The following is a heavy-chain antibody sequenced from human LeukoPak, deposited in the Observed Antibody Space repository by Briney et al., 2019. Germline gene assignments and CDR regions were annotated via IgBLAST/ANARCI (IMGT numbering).Heavy chain of an antibody. V-gene: IGHV1-18*01. D-gene: IGHD2-2*01. J-gene: IGHJ4*02. Sequence: ASVKVSCKASGYTFASYGISWVRQAPGQGLEWMGRISAYNGNKNYAQKLQGRVTMTTDTSTSTAYMELRSLRSDDTAVYYCARDNEYQLPHGDYWGQGTLVTVSS. CDR2: ISAYNGNK. CDR3: ARDNEYQLPHGDY. CDR1: GYTFASYG.